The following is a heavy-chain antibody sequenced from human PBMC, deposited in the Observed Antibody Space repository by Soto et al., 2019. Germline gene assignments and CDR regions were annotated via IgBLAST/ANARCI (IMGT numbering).Heavy chain of an antibody. V-gene: IGHV1-18*01. CDR2: ISAYNTNT. Sequence: QVQLVQSGAEVKKPGASVKVSCKASGYTFTSYGISWLRQAPGQGLEWMGWISAYNTNTNYAQKLQGRVTMTTDTARSTSYMEGRSLRSDDRAVYFCARDRRGGTGDYWGQGPLVPVS. CDR3: ARDRRGGTGDY. CDR1: GYTFTSYG. D-gene: IGHD3-10*01. J-gene: IGHJ4*02.